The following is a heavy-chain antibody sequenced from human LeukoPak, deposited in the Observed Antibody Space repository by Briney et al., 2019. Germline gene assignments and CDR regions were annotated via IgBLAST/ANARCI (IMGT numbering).Heavy chain of an antibody. CDR3: AKTPSYYDSSGYYSFDY. J-gene: IGHJ4*02. CDR2: ISGSGGST. D-gene: IGHD3-22*01. V-gene: IGHV3-23*01. CDR1: GFTFSSYS. Sequence: GGSLRLSCAASGFTFSSYSMSWVRQAPGEGLEWVSAISGSGGSTYYADSVKGRFTISRDNSKNTLYLQMNSLRAEDTAVYYCAKTPSYYDSSGYYSFDYWGQGTLVTVSS.